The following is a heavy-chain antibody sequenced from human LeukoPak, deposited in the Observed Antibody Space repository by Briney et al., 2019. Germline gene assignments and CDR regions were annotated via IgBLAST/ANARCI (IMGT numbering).Heavy chain of an antibody. CDR3: ARVLETDYYDSSGYYRWFDS. D-gene: IGHD3-22*01. CDR1: GFTFSTYS. V-gene: IGHV3-21*01. CDR2: ITSSSSYI. J-gene: IGHJ5*01. Sequence: PGGSLRLSCAASGFTFSTYSMNWVRQTPGKGLERVSSITSSSSYIYYADSVKGRFTVSRDNAKNSLYLQMYSLRAEDTAVYYCARVLETDYYDSSGYYRWFDSWGQGTLVTVSS.